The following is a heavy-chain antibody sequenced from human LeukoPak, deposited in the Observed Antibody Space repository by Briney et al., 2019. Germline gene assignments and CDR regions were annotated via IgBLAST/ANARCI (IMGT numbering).Heavy chain of an antibody. CDR1: GFTFSDYY. Sequence: PGGSLRLSCAASGFTFSDYYMSWIRQAPGKGLEWLSYINLGGTNTHYADSVKGRFTISRDNAKKSLYLEMNNLRAEDTAVYYCATDGAGFDTWGQGVLVTVSS. CDR2: INLGGTNT. V-gene: IGHV3-11*01. CDR3: ATDGAGFDT. J-gene: IGHJ5*02.